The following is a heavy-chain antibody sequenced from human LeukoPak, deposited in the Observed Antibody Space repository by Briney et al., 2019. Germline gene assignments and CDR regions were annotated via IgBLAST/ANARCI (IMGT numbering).Heavy chain of an antibody. Sequence: QPGGSLRLSCAASGFTVSSNYMSWVRQAPGKGLKWVSVIYSGGDTYYADSVKGRFTISRDNSKNTLYLQMNSLRAEDTAVYYCARVAVGAGTDYFDYWGQGTLVTVSS. CDR1: GFTVSSNY. V-gene: IGHV3-53*01. D-gene: IGHD6-19*01. CDR2: IYSGGDT. CDR3: ARVAVGAGTDYFDY. J-gene: IGHJ4*02.